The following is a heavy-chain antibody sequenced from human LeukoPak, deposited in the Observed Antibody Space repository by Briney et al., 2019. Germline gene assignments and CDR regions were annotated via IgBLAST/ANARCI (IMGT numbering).Heavy chain of an antibody. V-gene: IGHV4-34*01. D-gene: IGHD2-2*01. CDR3: ARGQTGAAALDF. J-gene: IGHJ4*02. CDR2: STHTGST. Sequence: SETLSLTCAVYGGSFSGHYWTWIRQAPGKGLEWIGESTHTGSTNYNPSLKSRVTISVDTCKNQFSLKLTSVSAADTAVYHCARGQTGAAALDFWGPGTLVTVSS. CDR1: GGSFSGHY.